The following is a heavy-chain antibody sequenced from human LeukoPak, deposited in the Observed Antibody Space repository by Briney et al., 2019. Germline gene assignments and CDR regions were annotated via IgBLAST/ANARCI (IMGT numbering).Heavy chain of an antibody. J-gene: IGHJ2*01. CDR3: ASRGDSGSYWYFDL. V-gene: IGHV4-38-2*01. D-gene: IGHD4-17*01. Sequence: PSETLSLTCAVSGYSISSGYYWDWIRQPPGKGLGWIGTIYHSGSTYYNPSLKSRVTISVGTSENQFSLKLTSVTAADTAFYYCASRGDSGSYWYFDLWGRGTLVTVAS. CDR1: GYSISSGYY. CDR2: IYHSGST.